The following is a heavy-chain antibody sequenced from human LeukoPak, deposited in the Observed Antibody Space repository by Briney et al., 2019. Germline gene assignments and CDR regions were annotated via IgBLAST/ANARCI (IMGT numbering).Heavy chain of an antibody. V-gene: IGHV3-33*01. Sequence: PGGSLRLSCAASGFTFSNYGMHWVRQAPGKGLEWVAVIWYDGTKKYYADSVKGRLTISRDNSKNTLYLEMNSLRAEDTAVYYCATTRRTYYDFWSGYDYYGMDVWGQGTTVTVSS. CDR3: ATTRRTYYDFWSGYDYYGMDV. CDR1: GFTFSNYG. D-gene: IGHD3-3*01. CDR2: IWYDGTKK. J-gene: IGHJ6*02.